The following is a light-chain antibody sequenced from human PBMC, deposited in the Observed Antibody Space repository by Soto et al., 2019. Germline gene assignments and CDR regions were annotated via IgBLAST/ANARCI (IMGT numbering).Light chain of an antibody. V-gene: IGLV1-47*01. J-gene: IGLJ1*01. CDR1: SSNIGSNC. Sequence: QSVLTQPPSASGTPGQRVTISCSGSSSNIGSNCVSWYQHLPGTAPTLLIYRDNQRPSGVPDRFSSSKSGTSASLAISGLRSEDEADYYCAAWDDSLSVYVFGTGTKLTVL. CDR2: RDN. CDR3: AAWDDSLSVYV.